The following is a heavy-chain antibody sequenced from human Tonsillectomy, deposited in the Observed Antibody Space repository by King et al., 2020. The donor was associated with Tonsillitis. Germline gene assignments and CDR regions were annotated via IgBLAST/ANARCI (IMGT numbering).Heavy chain of an antibody. D-gene: IGHD1-1*01. J-gene: IGHJ6*02. Sequence: QLVQSGAEVKKPGASVKVSCKASGYTFSNYYMHWVRQAPGQGLEWMGIINPSGAGASYAQKFQGRVTMTRDTSTTTVYMELSSLRSEDTAVYYCAREEVHVDSYYYYGLDVWGQGTTVTVSS. V-gene: IGHV1-46*01. CDR1: GYTFSNYY. CDR3: AREEVHVDSYYYYGLDV. CDR2: INPSGAGA.